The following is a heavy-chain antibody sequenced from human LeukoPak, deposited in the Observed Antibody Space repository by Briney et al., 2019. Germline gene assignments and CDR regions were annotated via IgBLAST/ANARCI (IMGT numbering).Heavy chain of an antibody. CDR3: TTFDYGDYGGY. J-gene: IGHJ4*02. V-gene: IGHV3-73*01. Sequence: QPGGSLRLSCAASGFTFSGSAMHWVRQASGKGVEWVGRIRNKANSYATAYAASVQGRFTISRDDSKNTAYLQMNSLKTEDTAVYYCTTFDYGDYGGYWGQGTLVTVSS. CDR2: IRNKANSYAT. D-gene: IGHD4-17*01. CDR1: GFTFSGSA.